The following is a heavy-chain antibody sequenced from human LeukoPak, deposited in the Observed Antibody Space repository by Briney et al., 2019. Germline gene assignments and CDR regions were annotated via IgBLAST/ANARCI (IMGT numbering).Heavy chain of an antibody. CDR2: INHSGST. CDR3: AKHEYGDLKDFDY. Sequence: PSETLSLTCAVYGGSFSGYYWSWIRQPPGKGLEWIGEINHSGSTNYNPSLKSRVTISVDTSKNQFSLKLRSLAAADTAVYYCAKHEYGDLKDFDYWGQGTLVTVSS. D-gene: IGHD4-17*01. J-gene: IGHJ4*02. CDR1: GGSFSGYY. V-gene: IGHV4-34*01.